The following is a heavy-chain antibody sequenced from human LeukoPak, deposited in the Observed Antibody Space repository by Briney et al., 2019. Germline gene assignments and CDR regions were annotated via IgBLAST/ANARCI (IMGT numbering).Heavy chain of an antibody. V-gene: IGHV1-18*01. CDR1: GYTFTHYG. Sequence: ASVKVSCKASGYTFTHYGITWVRQAPGQGLEWMGWICPYNDNTNYAQKLQGRVTLTTDTATSTAYMELRSLRSDDTAVYYCAREASTYYYDSSGYYPDAFDIWGQGTMVTVSS. CDR2: ICPYNDNT. J-gene: IGHJ3*02. D-gene: IGHD3-22*01. CDR3: AREASTYYYDSSGYYPDAFDI.